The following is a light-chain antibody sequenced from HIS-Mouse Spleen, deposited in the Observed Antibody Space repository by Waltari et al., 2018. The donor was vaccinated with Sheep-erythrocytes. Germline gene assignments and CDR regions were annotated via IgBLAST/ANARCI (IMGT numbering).Light chain of an antibody. CDR3: CSYAGSSTPWV. CDR2: EGS. J-gene: IGLJ3*02. V-gene: IGLV2-23*01. CDR1: SSDVGSYNL. Sequence: QSALTQPASVSGSPGQSITISCTGTSSDVGSYNLVSWYPQHPGKAPKLLIYEGSKRPSGVSNRVSGSKSGNTASLTISGLQAEDEADYYCCSYAGSSTPWVFGGGTKLTVL.